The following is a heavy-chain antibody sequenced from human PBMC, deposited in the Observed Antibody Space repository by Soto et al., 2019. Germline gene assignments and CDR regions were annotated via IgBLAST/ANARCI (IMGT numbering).Heavy chain of an antibody. J-gene: IGHJ5*02. V-gene: IGHV1-18*01. CDR1: GYTFTSYG. Sequence: ASVKVSCKASGYTFTSYGISWVRQAPGQGLEWMGWISAYNGNTNYAQKLQGRVTMTTDTSTSTAYMELRSLRSDDTAVYYCAREPQRYRSSWHHLWDQGTLVTVSS. D-gene: IGHD6-13*01. CDR3: AREPQRYRSSWHHL. CDR2: ISAYNGNT.